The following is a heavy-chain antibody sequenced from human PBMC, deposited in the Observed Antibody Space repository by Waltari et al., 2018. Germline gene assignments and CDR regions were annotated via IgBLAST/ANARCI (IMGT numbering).Heavy chain of an antibody. CDR1: GGSISSYY. J-gene: IGHJ4*02. CDR3: ARLYSSSAPYDY. Sequence: QVPLQESGPGLVKPSETLSLTCTVSGGSISSYYWSWIRQPPGKGLEWIGYIYYSGSTNYNPSLKSRVTISVDTSKNQFSLKLSSVTAADTAVYYCARLYSSSAPYDYWGQGTLVTVSS. V-gene: IGHV4-59*01. D-gene: IGHD6-6*01. CDR2: IYYSGST.